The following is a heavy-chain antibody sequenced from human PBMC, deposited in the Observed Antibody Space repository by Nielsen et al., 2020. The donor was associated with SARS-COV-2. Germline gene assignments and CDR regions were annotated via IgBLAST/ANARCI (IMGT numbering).Heavy chain of an antibody. Sequence: GAANVPCKACGDTFISYAMNWVRQAPGQGLEWMGWINTNTGNPTYAQGFTGRFVFSLDTSVSTAYLQISSLKAEDTAVYYCARASSGWYWDRSFDYWGQGTLVTVSS. CDR3: ARASSGWYWDRSFDY. J-gene: IGHJ4*02. D-gene: IGHD6-19*01. V-gene: IGHV7-4-1*02. CDR1: GDTFISYA. CDR2: INTNTGNP.